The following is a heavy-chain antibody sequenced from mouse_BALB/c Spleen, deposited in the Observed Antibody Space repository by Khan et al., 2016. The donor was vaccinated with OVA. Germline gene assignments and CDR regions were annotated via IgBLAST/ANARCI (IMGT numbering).Heavy chain of an antibody. CDR2: INPSNGNT. CDR1: GYSFTSYT. J-gene: IGHJ3*01. D-gene: IGHD2-14*01. V-gene: IGHV1-4*01. Sequence: VQLQESGPGLARPSHSLSMTCTVSGYSFTSYTIHWIKLRPGQGLEWFGFINPSNGNTNYNPKLKDKVTFTADTSSTTVYMQMSRLTSDDSAVXYSERDGSYRRDDGWFAYWGQGTLVTVSA. CDR3: ERDGSYRRDDGWFAY.